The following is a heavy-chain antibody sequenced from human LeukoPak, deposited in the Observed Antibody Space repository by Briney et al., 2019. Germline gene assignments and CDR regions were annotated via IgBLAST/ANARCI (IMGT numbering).Heavy chain of an antibody. V-gene: IGHV1-2*02. CDR2: INPNSGGT. Sequence: ASVKVSCKASGYTFNNYYMHWVRQAPGQGLEWMGWINPNSGGTNFAQKFQGRVTMTTDTSITTAYMELSRLRSDDTALYYCARGGRNYGDYVWYYYYMDVWGKGTTVTISS. D-gene: IGHD4-17*01. J-gene: IGHJ6*03. CDR3: ARGGRNYGDYVWYYYYMDV. CDR1: GYTFNNYY.